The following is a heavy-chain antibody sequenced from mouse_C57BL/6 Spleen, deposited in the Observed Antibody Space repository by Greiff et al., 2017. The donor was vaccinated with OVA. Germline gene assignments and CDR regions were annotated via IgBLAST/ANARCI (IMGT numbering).Heavy chain of an antibody. D-gene: IGHD4-1*01. V-gene: IGHV1-59*01. J-gene: IGHJ3*01. Sequence: VQLQQPGAELVRPGTSVKLSCKASGYTFTSYWMHWVKQRPGQGLEWIGVIDPSDSYTNYNQKFKGKATLTVDTSSSTAYMQLSSLTSEDSAVYYCARDWGRFAYWGQGTLVTVSA. CDR3: ARDWGRFAY. CDR1: GYTFTSYW. CDR2: IDPSDSYT.